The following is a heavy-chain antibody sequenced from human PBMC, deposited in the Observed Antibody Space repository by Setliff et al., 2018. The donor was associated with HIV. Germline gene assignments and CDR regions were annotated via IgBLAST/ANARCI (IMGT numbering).Heavy chain of an antibody. CDR3: ASDAVSGYDWKWFDS. CDR1: GYNFITYY. J-gene: IGHJ5*01. D-gene: IGHD5-12*01. Sequence: GASVKVSCKASGYNFITYYIHWVRQAPGQGLEWMGLINTRGGSTSYAQKFQGRVTMTSDTSTYTVYMELSGLTSDDTAFYYCASDAVSGYDWKWFDSWGQGTLVTVSS. CDR2: INTRGGST. V-gene: IGHV1-46*01.